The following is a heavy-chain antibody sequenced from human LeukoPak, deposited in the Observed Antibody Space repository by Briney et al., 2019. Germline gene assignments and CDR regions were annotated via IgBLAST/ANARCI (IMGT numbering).Heavy chain of an antibody. Sequence: GGSLRLSCAASGFTFSSYAMRWVRQAPGKGLEWVAVISYDGSNKYYADSVKGRFTISRDNSENTLYLQMNSLRAEDTAVYYCARARSLSWFDPWGQGTLVTVSS. J-gene: IGHJ5*02. V-gene: IGHV3-30-3*01. CDR2: ISYDGSNK. CDR1: GFTFSSYA. D-gene: IGHD1-26*01. CDR3: ARARSLSWFDP.